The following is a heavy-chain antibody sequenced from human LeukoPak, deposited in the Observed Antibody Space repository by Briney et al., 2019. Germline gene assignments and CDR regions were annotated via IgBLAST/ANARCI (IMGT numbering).Heavy chain of an antibody. D-gene: IGHD3-22*01. CDR3: ATVSCYYDSSGYQGYFQH. CDR2: FDPEDGET. Sequence: ASVKVSCKVSGYTLTELSIHWVRQAPGKGLEWMGGFDPEDGETIYAQRFQGRVTMTEDTSTDTAYMELSSLRSEDAAVYYCATVSCYYDSSGYQGYFQHWGQGNLVTVSA. J-gene: IGHJ1*01. CDR1: GYTLTELS. V-gene: IGHV1-24*01.